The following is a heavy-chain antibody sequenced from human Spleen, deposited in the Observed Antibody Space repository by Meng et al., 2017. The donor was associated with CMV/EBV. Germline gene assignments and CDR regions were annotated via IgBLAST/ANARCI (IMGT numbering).Heavy chain of an antibody. Sequence: QAQLQESAQGLVKPSQTLPLSCIVSEGSISSGDYYCSWIRQPPGKGLDWIGYIYYSGSTYYNPTLKSRVTISVDTSKNQFSLKLSSVTAADTAVYYCARDGGYHRAAGPYWGQGTLVTVSS. D-gene: IGHD2-15*01. J-gene: IGHJ4*02. CDR1: EGSISSGDYY. CDR3: ARDGGYHRAAGPY. V-gene: IGHV4-30-4*08. CDR2: IYYSGST.